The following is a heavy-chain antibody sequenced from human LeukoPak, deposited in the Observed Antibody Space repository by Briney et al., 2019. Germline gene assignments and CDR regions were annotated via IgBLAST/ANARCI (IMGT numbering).Heavy chain of an antibody. Sequence: PGGSLRLSCAASGFTFSSFEMFWVRQAPGKGLEWVSYINSGGENMQYADSVKGRFTISRDNAENSLYLEMNSLRAEDTAVYYCARDAGNSSGWNDFDYWGQGTLVTVSS. CDR2: INSGGENM. V-gene: IGHV3-48*03. CDR3: ARDAGNSSGWNDFDY. CDR1: GFTFSSFE. D-gene: IGHD6-19*01. J-gene: IGHJ4*02.